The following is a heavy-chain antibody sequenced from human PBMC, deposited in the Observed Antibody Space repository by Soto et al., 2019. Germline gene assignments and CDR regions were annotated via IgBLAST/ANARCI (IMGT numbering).Heavy chain of an antibody. Sequence: SETLSLTCTVSGGSITTGGSYWSWIRQHPGKGLEWIGNIYHSGNTYYNPSLKSRLTISVDTPKNHFSLMVDSVTAADTAVYYCARARFQVLYGKPYFDSWGQGTRVTVSS. CDR1: GGSITTGGSY. CDR3: ARARFQVLYGKPYFDS. CDR2: IYHSGNT. D-gene: IGHD2-2*02. V-gene: IGHV4-31*03. J-gene: IGHJ4*02.